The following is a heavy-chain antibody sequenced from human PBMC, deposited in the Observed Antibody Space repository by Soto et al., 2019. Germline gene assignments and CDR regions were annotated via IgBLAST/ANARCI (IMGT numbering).Heavy chain of an antibody. CDR3: AWDYCSGGTCHSSEYFQH. CDR2: IAPGADYT. J-gene: IGHJ1*01. Sequence: EVQLLESGGRLVQPGGSLRLSCAASGFTFNIHAMSWVRQAPRKGLQWVSTIAPGADYTNYAESVRGRFAISRDNSRNTVYLHMNNLRAEDTAVYYCAWDYCSGGTCHSSEYFQHWGQGTLVTVSP. D-gene: IGHD2-15*01. V-gene: IGHV3-23*01. CDR1: GFTFNIHA.